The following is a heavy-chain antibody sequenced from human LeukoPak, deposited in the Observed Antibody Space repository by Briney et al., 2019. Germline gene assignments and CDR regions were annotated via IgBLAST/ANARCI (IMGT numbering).Heavy chain of an antibody. V-gene: IGHV3-23*01. CDR1: GFTFSSYD. CDR2: IYGGGGSK. CDR3: ANLGRYRPVGDGFAI. J-gene: IGHJ3*02. Sequence: PGGSLRLSCAASGFTFSSYDMSWVRQAPGKGLEWVSAIYGGGGSKYYADSVKGRFTISRDNSKNTLYQQINSLSDDDTALYYCANLGRYRPVGDGFAIWGQGTMVTVSS. D-gene: IGHD1-26*01.